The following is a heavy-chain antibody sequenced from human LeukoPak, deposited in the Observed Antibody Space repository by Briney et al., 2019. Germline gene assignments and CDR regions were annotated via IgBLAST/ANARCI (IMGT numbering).Heavy chain of an antibody. V-gene: IGHV3-15*01. CDR3: ARVREGTDDALDF. J-gene: IGHJ3*01. CDR2: IKTKRDGETT. CDR1: GFTIPSAW. D-gene: IGHD1-14*01. Sequence: GGSLRLSCKASGFTIPSAWMAWVRQAPGKGLEWVGRIKTKRDGETTDYAAPVRGRFSISREESKHTVYLQLASLKTEDTAVYYCARVREGTDDALDFWGQGTMVTVSS.